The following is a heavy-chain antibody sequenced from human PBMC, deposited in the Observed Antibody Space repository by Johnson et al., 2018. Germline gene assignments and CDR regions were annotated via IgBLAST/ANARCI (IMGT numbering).Heavy chain of an antibody. Sequence: EVQLVESGGGLVQPGGSLRLSCAASGFSFSSYSMNWVRQAPGKGLEWVSYISSSSSTIYYADSVKGRFTISRDNAKNSLYLQMNSLRAEDTAVYYCARGIDTSGWYGTAFDIWGQGTMVTVSS. D-gene: IGHD6-19*01. J-gene: IGHJ3*02. CDR3: ARGIDTSGWYGTAFDI. CDR2: ISSSSSTI. V-gene: IGHV3-48*01. CDR1: GFSFSSYS.